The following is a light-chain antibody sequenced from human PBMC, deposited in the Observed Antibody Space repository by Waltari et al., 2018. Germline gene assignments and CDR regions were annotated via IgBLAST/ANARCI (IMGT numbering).Light chain of an antibody. CDR1: SSDVGGYNY. CDR3: SSYTGSSIRYV. J-gene: IGLJ1*01. Sequence: QSDLTQPASVSGSPGQSITISCTGTSSDVGGYNYASWYQQHPGKAPKLMIYGVSNRPSGVSNRFSGSKSGNTASLTISGLQAEDEADYYCSSYTGSSIRYVFGTGTKVTVL. V-gene: IGLV2-14*01. CDR2: GVS.